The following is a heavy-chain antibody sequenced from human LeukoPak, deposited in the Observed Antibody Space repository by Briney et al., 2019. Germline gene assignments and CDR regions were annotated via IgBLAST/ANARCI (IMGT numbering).Heavy chain of an antibody. CDR1: GFTFSNYW. CDR2: INRDGSTT. CDR3: ARDKKSGESSEIDY. D-gene: IGHD3-10*01. Sequence: GGSLRLSCAASGFTFSNYWVHWVRQAPGKGLVWISRINRDGSTTKYADSVKGRFTVSRDNAKNTLNLQMNSLRAEDTAVYYCARDKKSGESSEIDYWGQGTLVTVSS. V-gene: IGHV3-74*03. J-gene: IGHJ4*02.